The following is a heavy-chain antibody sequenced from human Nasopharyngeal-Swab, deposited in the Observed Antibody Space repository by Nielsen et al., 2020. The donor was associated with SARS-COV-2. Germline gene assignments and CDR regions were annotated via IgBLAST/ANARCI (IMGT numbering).Heavy chain of an antibody. CDR1: GFTFNYFG. V-gene: IGHV3-23*01. D-gene: IGHD1-7*01. CDR2: ISASGGSI. J-gene: IGHJ3*01. CDR3: AKARVELTRNDAFDV. Sequence: GESLKISCAASGFTFNYFGMHWVRQAPGKGLEWVSGISASGGSIYHADSVKDRFTISRDNSKNTLFLQMHSLRGEDTAIYYCAKARVELTRNDAFDVWGRGTLVTVSS.